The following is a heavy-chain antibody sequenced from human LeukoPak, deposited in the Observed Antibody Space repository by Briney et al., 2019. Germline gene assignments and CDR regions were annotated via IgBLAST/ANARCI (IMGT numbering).Heavy chain of an antibody. D-gene: IGHD3-22*01. CDR3: AREIVVKAFDI. J-gene: IGHJ3*02. CDR2: ISSLSGTI. CDR1: GFTFSSYS. Sequence: GGSLRLSCAASGFTFSSYSMNWVRQAPGKGLEWVSYISSLSGTIDYADSVKGRFTISRDNAKNSLYLQMNSLRAEDTAVYYCAREIVVKAFDIWGQGTMVTVSS. V-gene: IGHV3-48*04.